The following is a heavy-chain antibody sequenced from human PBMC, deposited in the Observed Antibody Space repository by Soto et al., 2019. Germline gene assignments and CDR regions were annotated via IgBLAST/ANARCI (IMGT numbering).Heavy chain of an antibody. D-gene: IGHD6-6*01. CDR1: GGSFSGYY. Sequence: SETLSLTCAVYGGSFSGYYWSWIRQPPGKGLEWIGEINHSGSTNYNPSLKSRVTISVDTSKNQFSLKLSSVTAADTAVYYCARGRGSSSFYYYYYMDVWGKGTTVTVSS. CDR3: ARGRGSSSFYYYYYMDV. CDR2: INHSGST. V-gene: IGHV4-34*01. J-gene: IGHJ6*03.